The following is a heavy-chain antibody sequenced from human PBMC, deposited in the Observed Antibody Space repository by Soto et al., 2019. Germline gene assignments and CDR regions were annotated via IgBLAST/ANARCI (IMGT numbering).Heavy chain of an antibody. Sequence: ASAKLCSKACRDSFAYKASYWLHQANGQRLEWMGWINAGNGNTKYSQKFQGRVTITRDTSATTAYMELSSLRSEDTAVYYCARVGTTVTTYWYFDLWGRGTLVTVS. V-gene: IGHV1-3*01. D-gene: IGHD4-17*01. CDR2: INAGNGNT. J-gene: IGHJ2*01. CDR3: ARVGTTVTTYWYFDL. CDR1: RDSFAYKA.